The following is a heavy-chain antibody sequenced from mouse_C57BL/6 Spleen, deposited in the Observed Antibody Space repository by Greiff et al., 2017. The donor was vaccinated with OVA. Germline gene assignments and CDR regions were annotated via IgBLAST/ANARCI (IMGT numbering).Heavy chain of an antibody. J-gene: IGHJ4*01. V-gene: IGHV1-22*01. D-gene: IGHD2-2*01. CDR3: AVYGYDVGGYAMDY. CDR2: INPNNGGT. CDR1: GYTFTDYN. Sequence: EVQLQQSGPELVKPGASVKMSCKASGYTFTDYNMHWVKQSHGKSLEWIGYINPNNGGTSYNQKFKGKATLTVNKSSSTAYMELCSLTSEDSAVYYCAVYGYDVGGYAMDYWGQGTSVTVSS.